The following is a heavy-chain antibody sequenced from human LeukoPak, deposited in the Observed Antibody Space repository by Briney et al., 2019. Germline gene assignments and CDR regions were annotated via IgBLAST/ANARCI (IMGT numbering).Heavy chain of an antibody. J-gene: IGHJ4*02. V-gene: IGHV4-61*02. CDR2: IYTSGST. Sequence: SETLSLTCTVSGGSISSGDYYWSWIRQPAGKGLEWIGRIYTSGSTNYNPSLKSRVTISVDTSKNQFSLKLNSVTAADTAVYYCARYSYVNRFDYWGQGTLVTVSS. CDR3: ARYSYVNRFDY. D-gene: IGHD5-18*01. CDR1: GGSISSGDYY.